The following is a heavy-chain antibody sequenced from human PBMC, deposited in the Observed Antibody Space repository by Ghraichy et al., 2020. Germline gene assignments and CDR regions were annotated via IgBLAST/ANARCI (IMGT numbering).Heavy chain of an antibody. J-gene: IGHJ4*02. CDR2: ISKSGAYR. CDR1: GFTFSSFS. CDR3: ARDRGGSGTTFHY. Sequence: GGSLRLSCAASGFTFSSFSMNWVRQAPGKGRGWVSSISKSGAYRNYADSVKGRFISSSDNTKNSPYLQMNSLRADGAAVYYCARDRGGSGTTFHYWGQGTLVTVSS. V-gene: IGHV3-21*01. D-gene: IGHD3-10*01.